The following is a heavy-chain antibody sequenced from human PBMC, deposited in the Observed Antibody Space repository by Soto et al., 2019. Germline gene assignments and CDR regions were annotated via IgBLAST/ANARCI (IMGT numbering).Heavy chain of an antibody. CDR1: GFTLSSYS. D-gene: IGHD3-22*01. CDR3: ARSANYDSGGFYHYFDW. Sequence: QVQLVESGGGVVQPGRSLRLSCAASGFTLSSYSMHWVRQAPGKGLEWVTVIWYDGSNKYYVDSVKGRFTISRDNSKNTLYLQMNSLRAEDTAVYYCARSANYDSGGFYHYFDWWGQGSQVTVSS. V-gene: IGHV3-33*08. J-gene: IGHJ4*02. CDR2: IWYDGSNK.